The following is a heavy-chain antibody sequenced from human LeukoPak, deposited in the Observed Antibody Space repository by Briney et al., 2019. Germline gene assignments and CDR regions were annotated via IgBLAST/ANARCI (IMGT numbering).Heavy chain of an antibody. CDR2: IRSKSYGCTT. V-gene: IGHV3-49*04. CDR3: TTYYYDSSGYSHAY. CDR1: GFTFGEYA. Sequence: GGSLRLSCTAAGFTFGEYAMSWVRQAAGKGREWVGFIRSKSYGCTTGYAGAVKGRFTISSDDSKGIAYLQMNSLKTEDTAVYYCTTYYYDSSGYSHAYWGQGTLATVSS. J-gene: IGHJ4*02. D-gene: IGHD3-22*01.